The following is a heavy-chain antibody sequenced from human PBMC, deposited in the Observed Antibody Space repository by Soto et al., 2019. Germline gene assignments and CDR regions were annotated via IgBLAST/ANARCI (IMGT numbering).Heavy chain of an antibody. Sequence: SQTLSLTCAISGDSVSSKSAAWNWVGQSPSRGLEWLGRTYYRSKWNKDYAVSVKSRITINPDTSKNQFSLQLNSVTAADTAVYYCARGTSNWSWKFDYWGQGILVTVSS. V-gene: IGHV6-1*01. CDR3: ARGTSNWSWKFDY. CDR2: TYYRSKWNK. J-gene: IGHJ4*02. D-gene: IGHD1-20*01. CDR1: GDSVSSKSAA.